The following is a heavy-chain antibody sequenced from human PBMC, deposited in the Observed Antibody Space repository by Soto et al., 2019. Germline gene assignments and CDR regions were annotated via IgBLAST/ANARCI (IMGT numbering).Heavy chain of an antibody. CDR2: ISYDGSNK. Sequence: QVQLVESGGGVVQPGRSLRLSCAASGFTFSIYGMHWVRQAPGKGLEWVAVISYDGSNKYYADSVKGRFTISRDNSQNTLYLQMNSLRAEDTAVYYCAKVPDCTNGVCYTFPVFDYWGQGTLVTVSS. V-gene: IGHV3-30*18. J-gene: IGHJ4*02. CDR3: AKVPDCTNGVCYTFPVFDY. CDR1: GFTFSIYG. D-gene: IGHD2-8*01.